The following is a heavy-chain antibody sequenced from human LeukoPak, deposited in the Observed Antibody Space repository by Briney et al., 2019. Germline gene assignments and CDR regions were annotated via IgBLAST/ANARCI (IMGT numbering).Heavy chain of an antibody. CDR2: IRYDGSNK. CDR3: AKDRSWAAAGLYYFDY. CDR1: EFTFSSYG. J-gene: IGHJ4*02. V-gene: IGHV3-30*02. Sequence: GGSLRLSCAASEFTFSSYGMNWVRQAPGKGLEWVAFIRYDGSNKYYADSVKGRFTISRDNSKNTLYLQMNSLRAEDTAVYYCAKDRSWAAAGLYYFDYWGQGTLVTVSS. D-gene: IGHD6-13*01.